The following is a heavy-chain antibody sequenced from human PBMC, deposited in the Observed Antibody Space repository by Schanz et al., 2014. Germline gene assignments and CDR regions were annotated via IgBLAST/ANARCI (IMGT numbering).Heavy chain of an antibody. CDR1: GFTFNNYG. D-gene: IGHD2-21*01. V-gene: IGHV3-33*06. CDR2: IWYDGTDR. CDR3: AKGQLLSYYFDY. J-gene: IGHJ4*02. Sequence: QVQLVESGGGVVRPGRSLRLPCAAPGFTFNNYGMHWVRQDPGKGLEWVADIWYDGTDRYYADSVKGRFTISRDNSKNTLYLQMNSLRAEDTAVYYCAKGQLLSYYFDYWGQGTLVTVSS.